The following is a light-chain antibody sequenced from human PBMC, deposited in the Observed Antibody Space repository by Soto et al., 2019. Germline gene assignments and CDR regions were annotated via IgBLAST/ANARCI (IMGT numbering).Light chain of an antibody. CDR3: LLSFSGTHVV. CDR2: DTS. CDR1: TGAVTSGHY. J-gene: IGLJ2*01. V-gene: IGLV7-46*01. Sequence: QAVVTQEPSLTVSPGGTVTLTCGSSTGAVTSGHYPYWFQQKSGQAPRVLIYDTSNKHSWTPARFSGSLLGGKAALTLSGAQPEDEAEYYCLLSFSGTHVVFGGGTKLTVL.